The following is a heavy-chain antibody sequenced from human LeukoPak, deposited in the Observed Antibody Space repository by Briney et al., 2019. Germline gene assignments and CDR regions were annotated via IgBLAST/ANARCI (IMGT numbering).Heavy chain of an antibody. CDR3: TRNRGIATAGILQAPHDY. D-gene: IGHD6-13*01. Sequence: GRSLRHSCSASGFAFGDYAMSWVRQAPGGGLEWVGFIRSKPYGETTEYAASAKGRFTISRDDSKNIVYLQMNSLKVEDTALYYCTRNRGIATAGILQAPHDYWGQGTHVTVSS. V-gene: IGHV3-49*04. J-gene: IGHJ4*02. CDR1: GFAFGDYA. CDR2: IRSKPYGETT.